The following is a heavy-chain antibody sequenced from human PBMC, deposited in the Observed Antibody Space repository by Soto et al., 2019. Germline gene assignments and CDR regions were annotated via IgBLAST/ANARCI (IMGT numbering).Heavy chain of an antibody. CDR2: IYYSGST. J-gene: IGHJ4*02. Sequence: SETLSLTCTVSGGSISSSSYYWGWIRQPPGKGLEWIGSIYYSGSTYYNPSLKSRVTISVDTSKNQFSLKLSSVTAADTAVYYCASSGLELFYFDYWGQGTLVTVSS. CDR1: GGSISSSSYY. D-gene: IGHD1-7*01. CDR3: ASSGLELFYFDY. V-gene: IGHV4-39*07.